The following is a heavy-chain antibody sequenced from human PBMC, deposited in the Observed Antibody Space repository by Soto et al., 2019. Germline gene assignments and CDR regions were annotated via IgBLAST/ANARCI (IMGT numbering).Heavy chain of an antibody. CDR2: MNPNSGNT. Sequence: ASVKVSCKASGYTFTSFDINWVRQATGQGLEWMGWMNPNSGNTGYAQKFQGRVTMTRNTSISTAYMELSSLRYEDTAVYYCATAKWGIAAARDYWGQGTLVTVSS. V-gene: IGHV1-8*01. D-gene: IGHD6-13*01. CDR3: ATAKWGIAAARDY. CDR1: GYTFTSFD. J-gene: IGHJ4*02.